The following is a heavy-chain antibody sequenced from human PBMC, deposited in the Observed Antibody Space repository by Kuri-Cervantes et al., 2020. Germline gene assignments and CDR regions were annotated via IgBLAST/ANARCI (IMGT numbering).Heavy chain of an antibody. Sequence: SGPTLVKPTQTLTLTCTFSGFSLSTSGMRVSWIRQPPGKALEWLARIDWDDDKFYSTSLKTRLIISKDTSKNQVVLTLTNMDPVDTATYYCARTPNYYESSGYYFDYWGQGTLVTVSS. J-gene: IGHJ4*02. D-gene: IGHD3-22*01. CDR3: ARTPNYYESSGYYFDY. CDR1: GFSLSTSGMR. CDR2: IDWDDDK. V-gene: IGHV2-70*04.